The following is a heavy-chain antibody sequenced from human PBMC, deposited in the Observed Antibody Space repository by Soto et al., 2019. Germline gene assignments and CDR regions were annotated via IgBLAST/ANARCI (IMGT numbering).Heavy chain of an antibody. V-gene: IGHV3-30-3*01. CDR3: ARDQGGTTLYYHGMDV. CDR2: ISYDGSNK. CDR1: GFTFSSYA. J-gene: IGHJ6*02. D-gene: IGHD1-7*01. Sequence: QVQLVESGGGVVQPGRSLRLSCAASGFTFSSYAMHWVRQATGQGLEWVALISYDGSNKYYADSVKGLFTISRDNSKNTLYLQMNSLRPEDTAVYHCARDQGGTTLYYHGMDVWGQGTTVTVSS.